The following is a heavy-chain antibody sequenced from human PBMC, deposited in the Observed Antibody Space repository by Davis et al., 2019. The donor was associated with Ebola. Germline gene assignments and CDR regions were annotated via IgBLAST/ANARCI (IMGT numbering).Heavy chain of an antibody. D-gene: IGHD1-26*01. Sequence: GGSLRLSCAASGFMFSSYVMSWVRQAPGKGLEWVSTLGTSADTYYADSVKGRFTTSRDNSKNTLYLQMNGLRVEDTAIYYCAKDTSNIWFDVWGQGTMVTVSS. J-gene: IGHJ3*01. V-gene: IGHV3-23*01. CDR1: GFMFSSYV. CDR2: LGTSADT. CDR3: AKDTSNIWFDV.